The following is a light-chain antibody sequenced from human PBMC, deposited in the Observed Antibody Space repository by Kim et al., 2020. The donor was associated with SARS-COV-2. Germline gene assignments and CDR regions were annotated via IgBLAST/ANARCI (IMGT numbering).Light chain of an antibody. V-gene: IGLV2-14*01. CDR2: ELN. CDR1: SSDIGGYNY. J-gene: IGLJ1*01. Sequence: QSVLTQPASVSGTPGQSITISCSGTSSDIGGYNYVSWYQQHPGTAPKLMFFELNNRPSVVSHRFSASKAGNTASVIISGRQADDAADYYCASFTSSDTLVIGAGTKVTVL. CDR3: ASFTSSDTLV.